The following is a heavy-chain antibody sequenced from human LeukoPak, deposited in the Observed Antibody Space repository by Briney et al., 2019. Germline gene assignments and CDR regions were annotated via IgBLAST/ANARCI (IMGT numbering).Heavy chain of an antibody. CDR3: ARDHSSGWPSYYYYGMDV. CDR1: GGSNSSYY. D-gene: IGHD6-19*01. Sequence: SETLSLTCTVSGGSNSSYYWSWIRQPPGKGLGWTGYIYYSGSTNYNPSLKSRVTISVDTSKNQFSLKLSSVTAADTAVYYCARDHSSGWPSYYYYGMDVWGQGTTVTVSS. V-gene: IGHV4-59*01. CDR2: IYYSGST. J-gene: IGHJ6*02.